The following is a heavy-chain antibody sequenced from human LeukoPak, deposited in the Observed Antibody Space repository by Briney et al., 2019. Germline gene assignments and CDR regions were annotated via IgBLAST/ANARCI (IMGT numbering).Heavy chain of an antibody. Sequence: ASVKVSCKASGYTFTGYYMHWVRQAPGQGLEWMGWINPNSGGTNYAQKFQGRVTITRDTSISTAYMELSRLRSDDTAVYYCARDSYYYGSGNPAYWGQGTLVTVSS. D-gene: IGHD3-10*01. CDR2: INPNSGGT. V-gene: IGHV1-2*02. CDR3: ARDSYYYGSGNPAY. J-gene: IGHJ4*02. CDR1: GYTFTGYY.